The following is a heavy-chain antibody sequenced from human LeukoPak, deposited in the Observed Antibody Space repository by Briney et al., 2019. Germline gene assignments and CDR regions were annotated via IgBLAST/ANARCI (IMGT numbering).Heavy chain of an antibody. D-gene: IGHD3-3*01. Sequence: PGGSLRLSCAASGFTFSSYEMNWVRQAPGKGLEWVSYISSSGSTIYYADSVKGRFTISRDNAKNSLCLQMNSLRAEDRAVYYCANSPFWSGYSPRDYWGQGTLVTVSS. CDR3: ANSPFWSGYSPRDY. CDR2: ISSSGSTI. V-gene: IGHV3-48*03. J-gene: IGHJ4*02. CDR1: GFTFSSYE.